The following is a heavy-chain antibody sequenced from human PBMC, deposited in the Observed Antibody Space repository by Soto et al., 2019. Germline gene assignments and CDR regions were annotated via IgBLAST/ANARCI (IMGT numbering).Heavy chain of an antibody. CDR1: GFTLSSYD. D-gene: IGHD5-12*01. CDR2: ISYDGSNK. J-gene: IGHJ5*02. Sequence: QVQLVESGGGVVQPGRSLRLSCTASGFTLSSYDMYWVRQAPGKGLEWVAIISYDGSNKYYADSVKGRFTVSRDNSKNTLELQMNNLGIENMAVYYCARDSGYDYFSRRGFDHWGQGTLDTVSS. CDR3: ARDSGYDYFSRRGFDH. V-gene: IGHV3-30*03.